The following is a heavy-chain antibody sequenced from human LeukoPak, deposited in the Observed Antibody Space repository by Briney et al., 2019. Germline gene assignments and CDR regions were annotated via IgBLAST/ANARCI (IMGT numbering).Heavy chain of an antibody. CDR2: ISSSSSYI. CDR3: ARDPTEAIAAAGTFDY. J-gene: IGHJ4*02. V-gene: IGHV3-21*01. D-gene: IGHD6-13*01. CDR1: GFTFSSYS. Sequence: PGGSLRLSCAASGFTFSSYSMNWVRQAPGKGLEWVSSISSSSSYIYYADSVKGRFTISRDNSKNTLYLQMNSLRAEDTAVYYCARDPTEAIAAAGTFDYWGQGTLVTVSS.